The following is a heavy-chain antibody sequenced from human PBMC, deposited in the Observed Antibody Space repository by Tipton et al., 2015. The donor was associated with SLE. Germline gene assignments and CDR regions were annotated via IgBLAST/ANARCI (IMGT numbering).Heavy chain of an antibody. CDR1: GDSIRSYY. D-gene: IGHD6-13*01. CDR2: IYHSGST. CDR3: ARDMSSRGGWFDP. Sequence: TLSLPCTVSGDSIRSYYWNWIRQPPRKGLEWIGYIYHSGSTNYNPSLKSRVIISVDTSKNQFSLKLNSVTAADTAVYYCARDMSSRGGWFDPWGQGTLVTVSS. V-gene: IGHV4-59*01. J-gene: IGHJ5*02.